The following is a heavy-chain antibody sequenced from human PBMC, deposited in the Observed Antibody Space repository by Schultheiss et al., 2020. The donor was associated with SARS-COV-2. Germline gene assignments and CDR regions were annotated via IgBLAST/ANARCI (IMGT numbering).Heavy chain of an antibody. CDR3: ARGTLGSYYFDY. CDR1: GGSISSGGYS. J-gene: IGHJ4*02. V-gene: IGHV4-30-2*01. CDR2: IYHSGST. Sequence: SETLSLTCAVSGGSISSGGYSWSWIRQPPGKGLEWIGYIYHSGSTYYNPSLKSRVTISVDTSKNQFSLKLSSVTAADTAVYYCARGTLGSYYFDYWGQGTLVTVSS. D-gene: IGHD1-26*01.